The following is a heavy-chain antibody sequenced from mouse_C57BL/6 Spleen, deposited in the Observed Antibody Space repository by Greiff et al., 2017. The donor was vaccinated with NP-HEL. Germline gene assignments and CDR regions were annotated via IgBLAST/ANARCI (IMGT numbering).Heavy chain of an antibody. CDR3: ATYGIGFAY. D-gene: IGHD2-1*01. CDR2: INPNNGGT. CDR1: GYTFTDYY. J-gene: IGHJ3*01. Sequence: VQLQQSGPELVKPGASVKITCKASGYTFTDYYMNWVKQSHGKSLEWIGDINPNNGGTSYNQKFKGKATLTVDKSSSTAYMELRSLTSEDSAVYYCATYGIGFAYWGQGTLVTVSA. V-gene: IGHV1-26*01.